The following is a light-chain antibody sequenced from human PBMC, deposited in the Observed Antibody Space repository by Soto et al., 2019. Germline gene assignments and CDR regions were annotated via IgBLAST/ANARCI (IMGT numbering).Light chain of an antibody. Sequence: DIQMTQSPPPLLESLGAGLPIPSRASRSVGRWLAWYQQKPGRAPNLLISDASSLESGVPSRFSGSGSGTEFILTISSLQPDDIATYYCQQYNSYSQTFGQGTKVDIK. J-gene: IGKJ1*01. CDR2: DAS. CDR3: QQYNSYSQT. V-gene: IGKV1-5*01. CDR1: RSVGRW.